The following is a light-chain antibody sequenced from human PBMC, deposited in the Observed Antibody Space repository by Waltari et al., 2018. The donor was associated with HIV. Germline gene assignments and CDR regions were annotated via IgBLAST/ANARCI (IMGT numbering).Light chain of an antibody. Sequence: YVLTQAPSVSQAPGKTATLTCEGDRLGTKTVHWYQHRSGQAPVLVIYYDSERPSGIPDRFSGSNSGNTATLTISRVEDGDEADYYCQVWDTTTNEGVFGGGTKLTVL. V-gene: IGLV3-21*04. CDR2: YDS. CDR3: QVWDTTTNEGV. J-gene: IGLJ3*02. CDR1: RLGTKT.